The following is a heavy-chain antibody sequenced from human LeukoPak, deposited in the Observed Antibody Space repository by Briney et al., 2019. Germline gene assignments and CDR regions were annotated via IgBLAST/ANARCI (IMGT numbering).Heavy chain of an antibody. Sequence: GGSLRLSCTASGFTFGDYAMSWFRQAPGKGLEWVGFIRSKAYGGTTEYAASVKGRFTISRDDSKSIAYLQMNSLKTEDTAVYYCTRDIIRGYSYGIFDYWGQGTLVTVSS. CDR2: IRSKAYGGTT. CDR1: GFTFGDYA. V-gene: IGHV3-49*03. D-gene: IGHD5-18*01. J-gene: IGHJ4*02. CDR3: TRDIIRGYSYGIFDY.